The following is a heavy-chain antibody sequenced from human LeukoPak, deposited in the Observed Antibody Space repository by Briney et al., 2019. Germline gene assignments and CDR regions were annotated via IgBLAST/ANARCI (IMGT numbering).Heavy chain of an antibody. CDR1: GFTFSRYS. CDR2: ISTSII. CDR3: ASQPGIAVAGTGY. D-gene: IGHD6-19*01. Sequence: PGGSLRLSCAASGFTFSRYSMNWVRQAPGKGLEWVSYISTSIISYADSVKGRFTISRDNAKNSLYLQMNSLRAEDTAVYYCASQPGIAVAGTGYWGQGTLVTVSS. J-gene: IGHJ4*02. V-gene: IGHV3-48*04.